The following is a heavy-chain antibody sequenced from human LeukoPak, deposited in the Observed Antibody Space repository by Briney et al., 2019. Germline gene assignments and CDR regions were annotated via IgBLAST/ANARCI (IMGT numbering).Heavy chain of an antibody. V-gene: IGHV3-23*01. CDR2: ISGSGGST. CDR1: EFTVSNYA. J-gene: IGHJ4*02. CDR3: EMTPFDY. Sequence: GGSLRLSCAASEFTVSNYAMTWLRQAPGKGLDWVSTISGSGGSTYYADSVKGRFTISRDNSKNSLSLQMNSLRVEDTAVYYCEMTPFDYWGQGTLVTVSS.